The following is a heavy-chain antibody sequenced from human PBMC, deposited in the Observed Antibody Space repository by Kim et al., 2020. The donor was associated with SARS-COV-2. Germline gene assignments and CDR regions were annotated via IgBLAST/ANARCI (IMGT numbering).Heavy chain of an antibody. CDR1: GFTFSSYA. D-gene: IGHD6-19*01. J-gene: IGHJ4*02. Sequence: GGSLRLSCAASGFTFSSYAMSWVRQAPGKGLEWVSAISGSGGSTYYAHSVKGRFTISRDNSKNTLYLQMNSLRAEDTAVYYCAKQGIAVAGTEVDYWGQGTLVTVSS. CDR2: ISGSGGST. CDR3: AKQGIAVAGTEVDY. V-gene: IGHV3-23*01.